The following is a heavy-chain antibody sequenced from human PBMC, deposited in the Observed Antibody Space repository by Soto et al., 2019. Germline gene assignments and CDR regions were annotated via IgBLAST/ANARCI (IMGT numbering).Heavy chain of an antibody. CDR2: IYYSGST. V-gene: IGHV4-31*03. CDR3: ARDLRGYCSSTSCSNYYYYYMDV. D-gene: IGHD2-2*01. CDR1: GGSISSGGYY. Sequence: PSETLSLTCTVSGGSISSGGYYWSWIRQHPGKGLEWIGYIYYSGSTYYNPSLKSRVTISVDTSKNQFSLKLSSVTAADTAVYYCARDLRGYCSSTSCSNYYYYYMDVWGKGTTVTVS. J-gene: IGHJ6*03.